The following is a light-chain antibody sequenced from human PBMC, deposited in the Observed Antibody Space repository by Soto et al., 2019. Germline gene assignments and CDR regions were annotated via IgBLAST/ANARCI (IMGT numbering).Light chain of an antibody. V-gene: IGKV1-5*01. CDR2: DAS. CDR1: QSISNW. J-gene: IGKJ1*01. Sequence: DIQMTQSPSTLSASVGDIVTITCLASQSISNWLAWYQQKPGKAPKLLIYDASSLESGVPSRFSGSGSGTEFTLTISSLQPDDFATYYCQQYNYYLRTFGQGTKVDIK. CDR3: QQYNYYLRT.